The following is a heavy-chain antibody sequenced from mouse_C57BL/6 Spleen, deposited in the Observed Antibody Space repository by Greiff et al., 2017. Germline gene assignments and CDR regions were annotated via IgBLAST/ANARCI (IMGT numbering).Heavy chain of an antibody. CDR2: IFPGSGST. J-gene: IGHJ4*01. D-gene: IGHD2-1*01. V-gene: IGHV1-75*01. CDR1: GYTFTDYY. CDR3: ARKGDGNYGDYAMDY. Sequence: VQLQQSGPELVKPGASVKISCKASGYTFTDYYINWVKQRPGQGLEWIGWIFPGSGSTYYNEKVKGKATLTVDKSSSTAYMLLSSLTSEDSAVYFCARKGDGNYGDYAMDYWGQGTSVTVSS.